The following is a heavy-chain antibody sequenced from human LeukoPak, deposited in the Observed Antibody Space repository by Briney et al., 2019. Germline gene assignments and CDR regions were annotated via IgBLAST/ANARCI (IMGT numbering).Heavy chain of an antibody. CDR3: ARRTVGNWFDP. V-gene: IGHV4-59*01. Sequence: SETLSLTCTVSGGSISSYYWSWIRQPPGKGLEWIGYIYYSGSTNYNPSLKSRVTISVDTSKNQFSLKLSSVTAAVTAVYYCARRTVGNWFDPWGQGTLVTVSS. CDR1: GGSISSYY. CDR2: IYYSGST. J-gene: IGHJ5*02. D-gene: IGHD1-26*01.